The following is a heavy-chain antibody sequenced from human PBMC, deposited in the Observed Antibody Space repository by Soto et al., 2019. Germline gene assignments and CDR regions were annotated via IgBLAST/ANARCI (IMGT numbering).Heavy chain of an antibody. CDR2: ISAYNGST. V-gene: IGHV1-18*01. D-gene: IGHD2-15*01. CDR1: GYTFTSYG. Sequence: ASVKVSCKASGYTFTSYGISWVRQAPGQGLEWMGWISAYNGSTNCAQKLQGRVTMTTDTSTSTAYMELRSLRSDDTAVYYRARRRSGVVVAASEFDYWGQGTMVTVSS. J-gene: IGHJ4*02. CDR3: ARRRSGVVVAASEFDY.